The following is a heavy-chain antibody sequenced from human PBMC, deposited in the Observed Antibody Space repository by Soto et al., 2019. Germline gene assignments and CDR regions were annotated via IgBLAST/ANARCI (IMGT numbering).Heavy chain of an antibody. Sequence: SGKVSCKASGGTFSSYAISWVRQAPGRGLEWMGRIIPILGIANYAQKFQGRVTITADKSTSTAYMELSSLRSEDTAVYYWARDALDAFDIWGQGTMVTV. J-gene: IGHJ3*02. CDR2: IIPILGIA. V-gene: IGHV1-69*04. CDR1: GGTFSSYA. CDR3: ARDALDAFDI.